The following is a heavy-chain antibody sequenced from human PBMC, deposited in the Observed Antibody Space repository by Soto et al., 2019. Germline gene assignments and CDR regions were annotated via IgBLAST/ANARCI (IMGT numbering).Heavy chain of an antibody. V-gene: IGHV4-31*03. J-gene: IGHJ4*02. D-gene: IGHD2-15*01. CDR2: IYYSGST. CDR3: ARVYCSGGSCYEFDY. CDR1: GGSISSGGYY. Sequence: SETLSLTCTVSGGSISSGGYYWSWIRQHPGKGLEWIGYIYYSGSTYYNPSLKSRVTISVDTSKNQFSLKLSSVTAADTAVYYCARVYCSGGSCYEFDYWGQGTLVTVSS.